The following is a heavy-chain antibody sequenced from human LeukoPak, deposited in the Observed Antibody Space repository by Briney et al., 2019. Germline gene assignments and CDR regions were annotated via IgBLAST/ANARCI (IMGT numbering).Heavy chain of an antibody. CDR2: IYPGDSDT. D-gene: IGHD5-18*01. V-gene: IGHV5-51*01. Sequence: GESLKISCKGSGYSFTSYWIGWVRQMPGKGLEWMGIIYPGDSDTRYSSSFQGQVTISADKSISTAYLQWSSLKASDTAMYYCASSYVDTAMVADYWGQGTLVTVSS. CDR1: GYSFTSYW. CDR3: ASSYVDTAMVADY. J-gene: IGHJ4*02.